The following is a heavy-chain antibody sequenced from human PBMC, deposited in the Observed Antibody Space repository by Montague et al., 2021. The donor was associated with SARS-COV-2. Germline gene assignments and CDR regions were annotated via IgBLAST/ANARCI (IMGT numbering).Heavy chain of an antibody. CDR1: GFSLSTSGMC. Sequence: PALVKPTQTLTLTCTFSGFSLSTSGMCVSWIRQPPGKALEWLARIDWDDDKYYSPSLKSRLTITKDTSKNQVVLTMTNMDPVDTATYYCAHDRVTMIVVAKADAFDIWGQGTMVTVSS. D-gene: IGHD3-22*01. CDR3: AHDRVTMIVVAKADAFDI. CDR2: IDWDDDK. V-gene: IGHV2-70*11. J-gene: IGHJ3*02.